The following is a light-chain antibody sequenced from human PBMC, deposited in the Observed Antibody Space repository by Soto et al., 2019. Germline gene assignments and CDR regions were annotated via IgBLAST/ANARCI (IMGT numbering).Light chain of an antibody. Sequence: QSVLTQPASVSGSPAQSITISCTGTSSDVGGYNYVSWYQQLPGKAPKLLIYEVRNRPSGVSNRFSGSKSGNTASLTISGLQAEDEADYFCSSYTSSSTYVFGTGTKLTVL. J-gene: IGLJ1*01. V-gene: IGLV2-14*01. CDR1: SSDVGGYNY. CDR2: EVR. CDR3: SSYTSSSTYV.